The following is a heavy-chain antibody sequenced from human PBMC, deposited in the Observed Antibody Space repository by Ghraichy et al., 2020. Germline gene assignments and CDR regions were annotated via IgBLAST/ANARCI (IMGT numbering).Heavy chain of an antibody. J-gene: IGHJ4*02. CDR2: FDPEDGET. D-gene: IGHD3-22*01. V-gene: IGHV1-24*01. CDR3: ATPSHYDSSGSPGYFDY. Sequence: ASVKVSCKVSGYTLTELSMHWVRQAPGKGLEWMGGFDPEDGETIYAQKFQGRVTMTEDTSTDTAYMELSSLRSEDTAVYYCATPSHYDSSGSPGYFDYWGQGTLVTVSS. CDR1: GYTLTELS.